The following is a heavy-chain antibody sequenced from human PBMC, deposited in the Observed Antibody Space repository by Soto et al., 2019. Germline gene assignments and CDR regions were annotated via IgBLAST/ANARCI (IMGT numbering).Heavy chain of an antibody. V-gene: IGHV4-4*02. CDR3: ARVSVSYYYGMDV. D-gene: IGHD1-26*01. CDR2: IYHSGST. Sequence: QVQLQESGPGLVKPSGTLSLTCAVSGGSISSSNWWSWVRQPPGKGLEWIGEIYHSGSTNYNPSLKSRVTISVDNSKNQFSLKLSSVTAADTSAYYCARVSVSYYYGMDVWGQGTTVTVSS. CDR1: GGSISSSNW. J-gene: IGHJ6*02.